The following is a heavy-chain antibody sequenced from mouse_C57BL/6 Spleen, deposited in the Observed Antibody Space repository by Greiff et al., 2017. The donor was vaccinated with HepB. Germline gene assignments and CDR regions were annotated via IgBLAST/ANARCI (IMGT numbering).Heavy chain of an antibody. J-gene: IGHJ4*01. CDR2: IRNKANGYTT. CDR3: VKASLDDYDLYYAMDY. Sequence: EVQRVESGGGLVQPGASLRLSCAASGFTFTDYYMSWVRQPPGKAPEWLALIRNKANGYTTEYTASVKGRFTISRDNSQNILYLQMNTLRAEDSATYYCVKASLDDYDLYYAMDYWGQGTSVTVSS. D-gene: IGHD2-4*01. V-gene: IGHV7-4*01. CDR1: GFTFTDYY.